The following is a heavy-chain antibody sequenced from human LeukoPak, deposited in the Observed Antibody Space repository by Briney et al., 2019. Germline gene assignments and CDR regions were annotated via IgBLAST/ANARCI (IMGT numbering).Heavy chain of an antibody. CDR2: MNPNSGNT. J-gene: IGHJ4*02. V-gene: IGHV1-8*01. CDR3: ARGLRYCSGGSCYPTRDY. CDR1: GYTFTSYD. Sequence: ASVKVSCKASGYTFTSYDTNWVRQATGQGLEWMGWMNPNSGNTGYAPKFQGRVTMTRNTSISTAYMELSSLRSEDTAVYYCARGLRYCSGGSCYPTRDYWGQGTLVTVSS. D-gene: IGHD2-15*01.